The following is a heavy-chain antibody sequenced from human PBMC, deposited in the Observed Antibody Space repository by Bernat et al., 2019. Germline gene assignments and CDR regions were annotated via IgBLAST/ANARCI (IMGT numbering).Heavy chain of an antibody. Sequence: EVQLVESGGGLVQPGGSLRLSCAASGFTVSSNYMSWVRQAPGKGLEWVSIIYSGGSTYFADSVKGRFTISRDNSKNTLYLKMNSLRTEDTAVYYCARDRGSSGYYYYAMDVWGQGTTVTVSS. CDR3: ARDRGSSGYYYYAMDV. CDR2: IYSGGST. CDR1: GFTVSSNY. V-gene: IGHV3-66*01. D-gene: IGHD6-6*01. J-gene: IGHJ6*02.